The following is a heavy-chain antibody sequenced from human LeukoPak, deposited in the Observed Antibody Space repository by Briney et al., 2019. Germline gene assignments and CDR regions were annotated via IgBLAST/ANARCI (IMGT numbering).Heavy chain of an antibody. Sequence: ASVKVSCTASGYMFTSYGISWVRQAPGQGLEWMGWISDYNGKTNYAQTLQGRVTMTTDTSTSTAYMELRSLRSDDTAVYYCARDGPDYGDYVNFDYWGQGTLVTVSS. V-gene: IGHV1-18*04. D-gene: IGHD4-17*01. CDR1: GYMFTSYG. CDR2: ISDYNGKT. CDR3: ARDGPDYGDYVNFDY. J-gene: IGHJ4*02.